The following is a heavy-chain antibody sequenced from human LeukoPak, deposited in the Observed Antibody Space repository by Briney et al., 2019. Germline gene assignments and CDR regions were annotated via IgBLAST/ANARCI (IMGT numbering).Heavy chain of an antibody. CDR3: ASPCSSTSCYSSHYYGMDV. D-gene: IGHD2-2*01. J-gene: IGHJ6*02. CDR1: GYTFTSYY. Sequence: ASVKVSCKASGYTFTSYYMHWVRQAPGQGLEWMGIINPSGGSTSYAQKFQGRVTMTRDTSTSTVYMELSSLRSEDTAVYYCASPCSSTSCYSSHYYGMDVWGQGTTVTVSS. V-gene: IGHV1-46*01. CDR2: INPSGGST.